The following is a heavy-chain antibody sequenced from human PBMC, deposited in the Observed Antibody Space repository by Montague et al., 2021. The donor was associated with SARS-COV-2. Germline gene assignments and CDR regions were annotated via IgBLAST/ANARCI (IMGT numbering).Heavy chain of an antibody. V-gene: IGHV6-1*01. CDR2: TYYRSKWYN. Sequence: CAISGDSVSSNSAAWNWIRQSPSRGLEWLGRTYYRSKWYNDYAVSVKSRITINPDTSKNQFSLQLNSVTAEDTAVYYCARELRRIIMIEDIRGFDYWGQGTLVTVSS. CDR3: ARELRRIIMIEDIRGFDY. CDR1: GDSVSSNSAA. J-gene: IGHJ4*02. D-gene: IGHD3-22*01.